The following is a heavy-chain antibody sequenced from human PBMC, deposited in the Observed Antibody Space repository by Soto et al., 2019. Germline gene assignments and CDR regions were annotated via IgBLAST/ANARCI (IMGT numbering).Heavy chain of an antibody. Sequence: GGSLRLSCAASGFTFSTYAMSWVRQAPGKGLEWISSVIGSGDSTYYADSVKGRFTISRDNSKNTLYLQMNSLRAEDTAVYYCAKDLGLYVWGNFFYFDYWGQGLLVTVFS. D-gene: IGHD3-16*01. CDR1: GFTFSTYA. CDR3: AKDLGLYVWGNFFYFDY. CDR2: VIGSGDST. J-gene: IGHJ4*02. V-gene: IGHV3-23*01.